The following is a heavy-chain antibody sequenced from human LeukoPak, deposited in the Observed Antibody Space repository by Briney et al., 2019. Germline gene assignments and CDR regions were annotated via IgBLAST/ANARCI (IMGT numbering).Heavy chain of an antibody. V-gene: IGHV5-51*01. J-gene: IGHJ4*02. D-gene: IGHD3-10*01. CDR1: GYNFTSYW. CDR2: IYPGDSDT. CDR3: ARVSYGSGSYYAHDRFYY. Sequence: GESLKISCKGSGYNFTSYWIGWVRQMPGKGLEWMGIIYPGDSDTRYSPSFQGQVTISADKSISTAYLQWSSLKASDTAMYYCARVSYGSGSYYAHDRFYYGGQGTLVTVSS.